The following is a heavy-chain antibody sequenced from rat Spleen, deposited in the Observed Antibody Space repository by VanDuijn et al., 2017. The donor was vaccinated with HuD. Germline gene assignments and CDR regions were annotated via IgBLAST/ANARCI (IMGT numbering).Heavy chain of an antibody. CDR2: LTTGGGNT. Sequence: EVQLVESGGGLVQPGRSLKLSCAASGFTFSNYYMAWVRQAPTKGLEWVAYLTTGGGNTYYRDSVKGRFTVSRDNAKSTLYLQMDSLRSEDTATYYCARRKAAAHWYFDFWGPGTMVTVSS. CDR1: GFTFSNYY. V-gene: IGHV5-25*01. D-gene: IGHD1-2*01. J-gene: IGHJ1*01. CDR3: ARRKAAAHWYFDF.